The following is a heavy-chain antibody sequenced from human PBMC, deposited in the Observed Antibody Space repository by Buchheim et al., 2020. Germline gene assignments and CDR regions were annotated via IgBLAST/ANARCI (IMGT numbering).Heavy chain of an antibody. CDR2: INHSGST. V-gene: IGHV4-34*01. Sequence: QVQLQQWGAGVLKPSGTLSLTCAVYGGSFSGYYWSWIRQPPGKGLEWIGEINHSGSTNYNPSLKSRVTIPVDTSKNQFSLKMSSVTAADTAVYYCASTGRYYDFWSGYTHYYYYGMDVWGQGTT. CDR1: GGSFSGYY. J-gene: IGHJ6*02. D-gene: IGHD3-3*01. CDR3: ASTGRYYDFWSGYTHYYYYGMDV.